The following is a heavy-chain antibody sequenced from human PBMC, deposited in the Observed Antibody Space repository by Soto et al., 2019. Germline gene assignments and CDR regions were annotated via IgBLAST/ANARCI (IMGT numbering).Heavy chain of an antibody. J-gene: IGHJ6*02. CDR2: INSDGSST. CDR1: GFTFSSYW. V-gene: IGHV3-74*01. CDR3: ASDYDILTGSIPGMDV. D-gene: IGHD3-9*01. Sequence: PGGSLRLSCAASGFTFSSYWMHWVRQAPGKGLVWVSRINSDGSSTSYADSVKGRLTISRDNAKNTLYLQMNSLRAEDTAVYYCASDYDILTGSIPGMDVWGQGTTVTVSS.